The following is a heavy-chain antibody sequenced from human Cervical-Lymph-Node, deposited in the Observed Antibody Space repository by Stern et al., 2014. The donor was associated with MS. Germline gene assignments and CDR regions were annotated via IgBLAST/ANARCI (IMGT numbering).Heavy chain of an antibody. Sequence: QVQLVQSGAEVRKAGASVMVPCKSSGYTFTNYGISWVRKAPGQGLAWRGWISAHNGNTKYAQKFQGRVSMTTDRSTTTAYMELRSLRSDDTAVYYCATWAASRYFYGMDVWGQGTTVTVSS. D-gene: IGHD2-15*01. J-gene: IGHJ6*02. CDR3: ATWAASRYFYGMDV. CDR1: GYTFTNYG. CDR2: ISAHNGNT. V-gene: IGHV1-18*04.